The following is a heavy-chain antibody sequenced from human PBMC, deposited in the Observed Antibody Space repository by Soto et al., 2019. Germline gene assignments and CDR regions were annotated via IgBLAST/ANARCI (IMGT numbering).Heavy chain of an antibody. V-gene: IGHV1-24*01. CDR2: FDPEDGEA. CDR3: RAEAAAGTTYYFDY. CDR1: GYTLTELS. J-gene: IGHJ4*02. Sequence: ASVKVSCKVSGYTLTELSMHWVRQAPGKGLEWMGGFDPEDGEANYAQKFQGRVTMTADESTGTAYMELSSLRSEDTAVYYCRAEAAAGTTYYFDYWGQGTLVTVSS. D-gene: IGHD6-13*01.